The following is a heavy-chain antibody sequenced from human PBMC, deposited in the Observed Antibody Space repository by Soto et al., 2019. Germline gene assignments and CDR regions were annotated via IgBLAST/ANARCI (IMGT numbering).Heavy chain of an antibody. CDR1: GLIFSNYK. D-gene: IGHD2-8*01. J-gene: IGHJ4*02. CDR2: ISTDGSIT. V-gene: IGHV3-74*01. Sequence: GGSLRLSCAASGLIFSNYKMHWVRQAPGKGLVWVSRISTDGSITGYADSVKGRFTVSRDNAKNTPYLQMNSLRVDDTAVYYCARDTNGLHYWGQGTLGIVSS. CDR3: ARDTNGLHY.